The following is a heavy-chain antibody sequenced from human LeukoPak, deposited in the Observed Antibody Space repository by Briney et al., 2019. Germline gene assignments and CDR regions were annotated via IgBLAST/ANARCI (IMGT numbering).Heavy chain of an antibody. V-gene: IGHV3-21*01. D-gene: IGHD1-26*01. J-gene: IGHJ4*02. CDR3: ARGAQWELSDYYFDY. CDR1: GFTFSSYS. Sequence: GGSLRLSCAASGFTFSSYSMNWVRQAPWKGLEWVSSIGISSSYIYYADSVKGRFTISRDNAKKSLYLQMNNLRAEDTAVFYCARGAQWELSDYYFDYWGQGTLVTVSS. CDR2: IGISSSYI.